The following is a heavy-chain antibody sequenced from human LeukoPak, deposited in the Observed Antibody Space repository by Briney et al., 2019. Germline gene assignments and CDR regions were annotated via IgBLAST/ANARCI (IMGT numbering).Heavy chain of an antibody. CDR3: TRGKVWFDP. D-gene: IGHD4-23*01. CDR2: IRSKAYGGTT. V-gene: IGHV3-49*04. CDR1: GFTFGDYA. J-gene: IGHJ5*02. Sequence: PGGSLRLSCTASGFTFGDYAMSWVRQAPGKGLEWVGFIRSKAYGGTTEYAASVKGRFTISRDDSKSIAYLQMNSLKTEDTAVYYCTRGKVWFDPWGQGNLVTVSS.